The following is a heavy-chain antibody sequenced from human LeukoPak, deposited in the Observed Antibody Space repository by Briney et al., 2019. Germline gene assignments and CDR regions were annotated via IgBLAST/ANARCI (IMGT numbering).Heavy chain of an antibody. V-gene: IGHV4-39*07. CDR1: GGSISSSSYY. CDR3: ARGFKYGGKLDY. J-gene: IGHJ4*02. D-gene: IGHD4-23*01. CDR2: INHSGST. Sequence: SETLSLTCTVSGGSISSSSYYWGWIRQPPGKGLEWIGEINHSGSTNYNPSLKSRVTISVDTSKNQFSLKLSSVTAADTAVYYCARGFKYGGKLDYWGQGTLVTVSS.